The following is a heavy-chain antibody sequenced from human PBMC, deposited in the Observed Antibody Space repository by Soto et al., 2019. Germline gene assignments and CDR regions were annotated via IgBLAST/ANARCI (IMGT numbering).Heavy chain of an antibody. CDR2: IIPILGIA. V-gene: IGHV1-69*04. D-gene: IGHD6-6*01. CDR3: ARDSGSSSSGWFDP. CDR1: GYTFTSYG. J-gene: IGHJ5*02. Sequence: ASVKVSCKASGYTFTSYGISWVRQAPGQGLEWMGRIIPILGIANYAQKFQGRVTITADKSTSTAYMELSSLRSEDTAVYYCARDSGSSSSGWFDPWGQGTLVTVSS.